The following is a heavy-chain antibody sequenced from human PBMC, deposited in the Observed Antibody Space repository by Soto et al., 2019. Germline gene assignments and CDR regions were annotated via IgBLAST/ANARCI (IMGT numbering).Heavy chain of an antibody. CDR3: TRGVPGARGSSITFGGVIDNEY. CDR2: IRSKAYLWTT. D-gene: IGHD3-16*02. CDR1: GFNFGDYA. Sequence: PGGSLRLSCTASGFNFGDYAMSWFRQPPGKGLEWVGRIRSKAYLWTTEYAQSVKGRFTISRDDSKSIAYLQMNSMKTEDTAGYYCTRGVPGARGSSITFGGVIDNEYWGQGT. V-gene: IGHV3-49*03. J-gene: IGHJ4*02.